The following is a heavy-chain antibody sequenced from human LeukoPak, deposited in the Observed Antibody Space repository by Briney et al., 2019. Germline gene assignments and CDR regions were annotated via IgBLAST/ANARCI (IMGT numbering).Heavy chain of an antibody. CDR3: AREKSPDYCSGGSCYFDS. CDR2: IYHSGST. CDR1: GYSISSGYY. Sequence: PSETLSLTCTVSGYSISSGYYWGWIRQPPGKGLEWIGEIYHSGSTNYNPSLKSRVTISVDKSKNQFSLKLSSVTAADTAIYYCAREKSPDYCSGGSCYFDSWGQGTLVTVSS. J-gene: IGHJ4*02. V-gene: IGHV4-38-2*02. D-gene: IGHD2-15*01.